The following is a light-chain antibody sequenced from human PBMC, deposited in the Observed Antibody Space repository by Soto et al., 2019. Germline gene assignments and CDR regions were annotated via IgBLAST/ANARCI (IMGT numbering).Light chain of an antibody. Sequence: EIVLTQTPGILSLSPGERATLSCRASQSVSNDFLAWYQQKPGQAPRLLIYGASTRATDVPDRFSGSGSGADFTLTISRLETEDFATYFCQQSYSAPYTFGQGTRLEI. CDR2: GAS. V-gene: IGKV3-20*01. CDR3: QQSYSAPYT. J-gene: IGKJ2*01. CDR1: QSVSNDF.